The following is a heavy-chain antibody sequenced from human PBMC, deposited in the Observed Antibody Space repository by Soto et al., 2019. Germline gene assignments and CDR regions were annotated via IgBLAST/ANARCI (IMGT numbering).Heavy chain of an antibody. Sequence: SETLSLTCAVYGGSFSGYYWSWIRQPPGKGLEWIGEINHSGSTNYNPSLKSRVTISVDTSKNQFSLKLSSVTAADTAVYYCARGLYGDYVLDYWGQGTLVTVSS. D-gene: IGHD4-17*01. CDR1: GGSFSGYY. CDR2: INHSGST. J-gene: IGHJ4*02. V-gene: IGHV4-34*01. CDR3: ARGLYGDYVLDY.